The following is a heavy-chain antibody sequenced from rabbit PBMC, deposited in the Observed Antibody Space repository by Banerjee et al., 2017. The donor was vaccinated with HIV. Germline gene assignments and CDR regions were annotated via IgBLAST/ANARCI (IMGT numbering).Heavy chain of an antibody. J-gene: IGHJ4*01. CDR2: INAGSSGST. CDR1: GFTLSSYW. V-gene: IGHV1S45*01. D-gene: IGHD6-1*01. CDR3: ARDWGGAAGDGYNFNL. Sequence: QEQLEESGGDLVKPEGSLTLTCKASGFTLSSYWMWWVRQAPGKGLEWIGCINAGSSGSTYYARWAKGRFTISKTSSTTVTLQMTSLTAADTATYFCARDWGGAAGDGYNFNLWGPGTLVTVS.